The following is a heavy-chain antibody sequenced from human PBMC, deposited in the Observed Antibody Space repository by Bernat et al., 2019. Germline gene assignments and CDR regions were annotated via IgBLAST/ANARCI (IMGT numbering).Heavy chain of an antibody. CDR2: ISSSSSTI. J-gene: IGHJ3*02. CDR3: ARGARGYCSGGSCPFDAFDI. Sequence: EVQLVESGGGLVQPGGSLRLSCAASGFTFSSYSMNWVRQAPGKGLEWVSYISSSSSTIYYADSVKGRFTISRDNAKNSLYLQMNSLRAEDTAVYYCARGARGYCSGGSCPFDAFDIWGQGTMVTVSS. D-gene: IGHD2-15*01. CDR1: GFTFSSYS. V-gene: IGHV3-48*01.